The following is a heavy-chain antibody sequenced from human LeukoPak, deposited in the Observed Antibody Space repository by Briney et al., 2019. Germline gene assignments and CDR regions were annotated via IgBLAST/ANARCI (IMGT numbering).Heavy chain of an antibody. V-gene: IGHV3-74*01. D-gene: IGHD6-6*01. Sequence: PGGSLRLSCAASGFTFSSYWMHWVRQAPGKGLVWVSRINSDGSSTSYADSVKGRSTISRDNAKNTLYLQMNSLRAEDTAVYYCARVIAARPYYFDYWGQGTLVTVSS. CDR3: ARVIAARPYYFDY. CDR2: INSDGSST. J-gene: IGHJ4*02. CDR1: GFTFSSYW.